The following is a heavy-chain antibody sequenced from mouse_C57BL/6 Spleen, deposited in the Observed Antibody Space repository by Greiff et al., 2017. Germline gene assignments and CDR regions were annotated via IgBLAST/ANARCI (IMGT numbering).Heavy chain of an antibody. CDR1: GYTFTSYG. J-gene: IGHJ3*01. D-gene: IGHD2-3*01. CDR3: ARFRPYDGYAWFAY. Sequence: VKLMESGAELARPGASVKLSCKASGYTFTSYGISWVKQRTGQGLEWIGEIYPRSGNTYYNEKFKGKATLTADKSSSTAYMELRSLTSEDSAVYFCARFRPYDGYAWFAYWGQGTLVTVSA. CDR2: IYPRSGNT. V-gene: IGHV1-81*01.